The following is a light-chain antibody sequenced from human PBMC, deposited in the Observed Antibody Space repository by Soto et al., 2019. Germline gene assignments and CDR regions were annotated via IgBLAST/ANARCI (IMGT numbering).Light chain of an antibody. CDR3: LQRSNRVS. J-gene: IGKJ5*01. CDR2: DAS. Sequence: FTQSPSTLSLSPRERATLYCRASQSVLTYLGWYQQRPGQAPRLLIYDASNGAAGIPDRFSGSGSGTDFTLTISSLEPEDFAIYYCLQRSNRVSFGQGTRLEI. CDR1: QSVLTY. V-gene: IGKV3-11*01.